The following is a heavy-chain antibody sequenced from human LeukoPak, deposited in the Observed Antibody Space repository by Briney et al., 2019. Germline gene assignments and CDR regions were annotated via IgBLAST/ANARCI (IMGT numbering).Heavy chain of an antibody. CDR2: IDQDGSEK. CDR1: GSTSSRNF. D-gene: IGHD1-26*01. J-gene: IGHJ4*02. V-gene: IGHV3-7*01. CDR3: ASGAGWESGY. Sequence: PGGSLRFSCAVSGSTSSRNFMSWVRQTPEKGLEWVANIDQDGSEKNYVDSVKGRFTISRDNAKNSLFLQMNSLRAEDTAIYYCASGAGWESGYWGQGTLVTVSS.